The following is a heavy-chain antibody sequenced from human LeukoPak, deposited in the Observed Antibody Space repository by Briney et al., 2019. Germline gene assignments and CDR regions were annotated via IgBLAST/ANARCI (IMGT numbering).Heavy chain of an antibody. J-gene: IGHJ4*02. D-gene: IGHD3-22*01. CDR2: ISYDGSNK. CDR1: GFTFSSYA. CDR3: ARDTDSSGYYSQDQRFDY. V-gene: IGHV3-30-3*01. Sequence: GRSLRLPCAASGFTFSSYAMHWVRQAPGKGLEWVAVISYDGSNKYYADSVKGRFTISRDNSKNTLYLQMNSLRAEDTAVYYCARDTDSSGYYSQDQRFDYWGQGTLVTVSS.